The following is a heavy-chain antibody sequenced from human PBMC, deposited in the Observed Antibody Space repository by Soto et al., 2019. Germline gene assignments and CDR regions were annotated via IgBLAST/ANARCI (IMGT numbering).Heavy chain of an antibody. D-gene: IGHD3-3*01. Sequence: ASVKVSCKASGYTFTSYDMHWVRQAPGQRLEWMGRINVINGNAYYSQRFQGRATFTRDTSASTGYMELSSLKTDDTAVYYCTRGEGGWSGYDDYWGRGTLVTVSS. CDR2: INVINGNA. CDR1: GYTFTSYD. CDR3: TRGEGGWSGYDDY. V-gene: IGHV1-3*01. J-gene: IGHJ4*02.